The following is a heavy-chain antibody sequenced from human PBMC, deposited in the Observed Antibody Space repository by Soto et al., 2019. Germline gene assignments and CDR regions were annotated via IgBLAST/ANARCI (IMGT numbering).Heavy chain of an antibody. Sequence: QVQLVQSGPEVKKPGASVNVSCKASAYSYTSYGISWVRQAPGQGLEWMGWISAYNGQTNYAQKFRGRVTFTTDASTSTAFMQLGSLRSDDTAMYYFARDTRKELWAEGLNAMDVWGQGTTVTV. CDR1: AYSYTSYG. CDR2: ISAYNGQT. V-gene: IGHV1-18*01. D-gene: IGHD3-16*01. CDR3: ARDTRKELWAEGLNAMDV. J-gene: IGHJ6*02.